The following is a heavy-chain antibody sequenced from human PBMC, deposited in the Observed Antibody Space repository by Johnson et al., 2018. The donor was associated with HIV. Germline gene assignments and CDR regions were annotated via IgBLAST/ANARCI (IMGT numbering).Heavy chain of an antibody. CDR3: ARDQRLAAVATDGFDV. J-gene: IGHJ3*01. CDR1: GFTFSDYY. V-gene: IGHV3-11*04. CDR2: ISRSGGTI. D-gene: IGHD6-13*01. Sequence: QVQLVESGGGLVKPGGSLRLSCAASGFTFSDYYMSWIRQAPGKGLEWVSYISRSGGTIYYADSEKGRFSISRDNAKNSLYLQMKSLRAEDTAVYYCARDQRLAAVATDGFDVWGQGTMVTVSS.